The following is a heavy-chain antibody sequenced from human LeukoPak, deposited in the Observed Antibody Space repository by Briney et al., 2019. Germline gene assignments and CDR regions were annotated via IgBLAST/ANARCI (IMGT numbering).Heavy chain of an antibody. CDR2: IYSGGST. D-gene: IGHD4-23*01. CDR1: GFTLSSDY. J-gene: IGHJ4*02. CDR3: ASTVVTQGVDY. Sequence: GGSLRLSCAASGFTLSSDYMSWVRQAPGKGLEWVSVIYSGGSTYYADSVKGRFTISRDNSKNTLYLQMNSLRAEDTAVYYCASTVVTQGVDYWGQGTLVAVSS. V-gene: IGHV3-53*01.